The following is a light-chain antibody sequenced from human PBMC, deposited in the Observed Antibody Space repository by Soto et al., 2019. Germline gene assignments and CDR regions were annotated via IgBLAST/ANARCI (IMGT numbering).Light chain of an antibody. CDR2: ATS. CDR3: QQSYSTPPLT. J-gene: IGKJ4*01. CDR1: QSISSY. V-gene: IGKV1-39*01. Sequence: SSLSASVGDRVTITCRASQSISSYLNWYQQKPGEAPKLLIYATSSLQSGVPSRFSGSGSGTDFTLTISSLQPEDFATYYCQQSYSTPPLTFGGGTKVDIK.